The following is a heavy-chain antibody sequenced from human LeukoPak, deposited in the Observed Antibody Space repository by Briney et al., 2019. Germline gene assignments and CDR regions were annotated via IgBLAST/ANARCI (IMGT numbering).Heavy chain of an antibody. V-gene: IGHV1-2*02. J-gene: IGHJ5*02. CDR2: INPPSGGT. D-gene: IGHD1-7*01. CDR3: ARKTRINWNYVGWFDP. CDR1: GYTFTGYY. Sequence: GASVKVSCKASGYTFTGYYMHWVRQAPGQGLEWMGWINPPSGGTNSAQKFQGRVTMTRDTSITTAYLELSRLTSDDTAVYYCARKTRINWNYVGWFDPWGQGTLVTVSS.